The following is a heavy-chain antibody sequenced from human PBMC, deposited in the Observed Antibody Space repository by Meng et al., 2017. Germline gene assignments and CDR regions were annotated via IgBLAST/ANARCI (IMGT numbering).Heavy chain of an antibody. Sequence: EGQLVESGGGLVHPGGSLRLSCAASGFTFSNAWMTWVRQAPGKGLEWIGRMKSNVDGGTVDYAAAVKGRFFISRDDSENAFYLQMNSLKTEDTAVYYCSGHVDYWGHGTLVTVSS. CDR2: MKSNVDGGTV. J-gene: IGHJ4*01. CDR1: GFTFSNAW. CDR3: SGHVDY. V-gene: IGHV3-15*01.